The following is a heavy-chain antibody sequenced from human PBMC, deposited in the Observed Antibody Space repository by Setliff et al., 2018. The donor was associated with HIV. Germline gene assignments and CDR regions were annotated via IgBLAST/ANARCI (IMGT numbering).Heavy chain of an antibody. CDR2: IYPGGARR. V-gene: IGHV1-46*01. D-gene: IGHD5-12*01. CDR3: ARSAHDSETGY. Sequence: DSVKVSCKASGYTFTNYYMHWVRQAPGQGLEWMGIIYPGGARRSYAQKFQGRVTMTWDTSTSTVYMELSSLRSEDTAFYYCARSAHDSETGYWGQGTLVTVSS. CDR1: GYTFTNYY. J-gene: IGHJ4*02.